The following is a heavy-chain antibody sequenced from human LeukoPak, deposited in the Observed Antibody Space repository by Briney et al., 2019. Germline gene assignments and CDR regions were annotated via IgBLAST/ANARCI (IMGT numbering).Heavy chain of an antibody. CDR3: ARVTRKWELLFDY. Sequence: ASVKVSCKASGYTFTGYYMHWVRQAPGQGLEWMGWINPNSGGTNYAQKSQGRVTMTRDTSISTAYMELSRLRSDDTAVYYCARVTRKWELLFDYWGQGTLVTVSS. CDR1: GYTFTGYY. V-gene: IGHV1-2*02. CDR2: INPNSGGT. J-gene: IGHJ4*02. D-gene: IGHD1-26*01.